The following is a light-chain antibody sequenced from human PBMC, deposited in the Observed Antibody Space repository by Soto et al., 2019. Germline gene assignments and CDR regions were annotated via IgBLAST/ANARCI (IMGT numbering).Light chain of an antibody. CDR3: QQSKSYSQWT. J-gene: IGKJ1*01. CDR1: QSVSRW. Sequence: DIQRTQSPSSLSASIGDTSTITCRASQSVSRWLAWYQHKPGKAPDLLIYDASSLESGVPSRFSGSGSGTEFTLTISSLQADDSATYYCQQSKSYSQWTLGQGTQVEIK. CDR2: DAS. V-gene: IGKV1-5*01.